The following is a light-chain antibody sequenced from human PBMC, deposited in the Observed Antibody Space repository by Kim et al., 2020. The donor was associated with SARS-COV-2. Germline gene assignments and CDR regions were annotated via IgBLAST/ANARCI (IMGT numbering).Light chain of an antibody. Sequence: GKTVTISCTRSSGSIASNYVQWYQQRPGSSPTTVIYEDNQRPSGVPDRFSGSIDSSSNSASLTISGLKTGDEADYYCQSYDSSNWVFGGGTQLTVL. CDR1: SGSIASNY. CDR2: EDN. J-gene: IGLJ3*02. CDR3: QSYDSSNWV. V-gene: IGLV6-57*01.